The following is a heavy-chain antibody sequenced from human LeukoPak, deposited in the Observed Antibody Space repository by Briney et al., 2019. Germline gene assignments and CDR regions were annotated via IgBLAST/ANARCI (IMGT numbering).Heavy chain of an antibody. D-gene: IGHD4-17*01. J-gene: IGHJ4*02. CDR1: GFTFSGSA. CDR3: TRHAYGDPRFDY. V-gene: IGHV3-73*01. Sequence: PGGSLRLSCAASGFTFSGSAMHWVRQASGKGLEWVGRIRSKANSYATAYAASVKGRFTISRDDSKNTAYLLMNSLKTEDTAVYYCTRHAYGDPRFDYWGQGTLVTVSS. CDR2: IRSKANSYAT.